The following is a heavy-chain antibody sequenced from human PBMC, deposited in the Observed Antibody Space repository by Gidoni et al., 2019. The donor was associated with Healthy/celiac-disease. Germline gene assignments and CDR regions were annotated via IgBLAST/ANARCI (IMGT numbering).Heavy chain of an antibody. D-gene: IGHD3-10*01. CDR2: ISYDGSNK. CDR3: ARDHPGSGSYSSGFDP. CDR1: GFTFSSYA. Sequence: QVQLVESGGGVVQPGRSLRLSCAASGFTFSSYAMHWVRQAPGKGLEWVAVISYDGSNKYYADSVKGRFTISRDNSKNTLYLQMNSLRAEDTAVYYCARDHPGSGSYSSGFDPWGQGTLVTVSS. J-gene: IGHJ5*02. V-gene: IGHV3-30-3*01.